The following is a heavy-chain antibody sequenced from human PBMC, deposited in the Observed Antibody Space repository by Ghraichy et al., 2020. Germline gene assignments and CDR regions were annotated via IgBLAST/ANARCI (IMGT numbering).Heavy chain of an antibody. J-gene: IGHJ4*02. CDR1: GYNFTGYY. CDR3: ARADLERFSYYGSGSYYSPADY. CDR2: INPNSGGT. V-gene: IGHV1-2*02. D-gene: IGHD3-10*01. Sequence: ASVKVSCKAAGYNFTGYYMHWVRQAPGQRLEWMGWINPNSGGTNYAQKFQGRVTMTRDTSISTAYMELSRLRSDDTAVYYCARADLERFSYYGSGSYYSPADYWGQGILVNVSS.